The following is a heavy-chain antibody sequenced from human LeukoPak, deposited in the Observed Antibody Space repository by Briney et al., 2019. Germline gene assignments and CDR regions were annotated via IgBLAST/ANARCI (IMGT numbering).Heavy chain of an antibody. CDR1: GFTFGSFW. CDR3: AKSEQLTPGV. Sequence: GGSLRLSCAASGFTFGSFWMHWVRQAPGKGLVWVSRINSDGSSTSYADSVKGRFTISRDNAKNTLYLEMNSLRAEDTAVYYCAKSEQLTPGVWGQGTLVTVSS. J-gene: IGHJ4*02. D-gene: IGHD6-6*01. V-gene: IGHV3-74*01. CDR2: INSDGSST.